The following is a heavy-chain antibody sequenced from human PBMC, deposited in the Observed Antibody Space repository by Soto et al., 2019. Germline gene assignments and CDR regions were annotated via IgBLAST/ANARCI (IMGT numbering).Heavy chain of an antibody. CDR3: ARDPASYSGKFDYGLDV. Sequence: LRLSCAVSGFTFSSYEMNWFRQAPGQGLEWVSYIGTSGKTIYYADSVRGRFTITRDNAKNSLYLQMNSLRAEDTAVYFCARDPASYSGKFDYGLDVWGRGTTVTVSS. CDR2: IGTSGKTI. V-gene: IGHV3-48*03. J-gene: IGHJ6*02. CDR1: GFTFSSYE. D-gene: IGHD4-4*01.